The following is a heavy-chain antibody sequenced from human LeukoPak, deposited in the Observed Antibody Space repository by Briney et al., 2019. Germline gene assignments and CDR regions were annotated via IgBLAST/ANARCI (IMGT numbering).Heavy chain of an antibody. D-gene: IGHD2-15*01. J-gene: IGHJ5*02. CDR1: GFPFSNSW. V-gene: IGHV3-7*01. Sequence: PGGSLRLSCAVSGFPFSNSWMYWVRQAPGKGLEGVANIKKDGSGISYVDSVKGRFIISRDNSKNTVYLQMSSLRPEDTAVYNCAKDAPGSGGNLNWLDPWGQGTPVTVSS. CDR3: AKDAPGSGGNLNWLDP. CDR2: IKKDGSGI.